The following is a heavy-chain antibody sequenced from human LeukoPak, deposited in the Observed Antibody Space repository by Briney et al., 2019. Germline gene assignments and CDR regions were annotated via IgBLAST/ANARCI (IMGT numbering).Heavy chain of an antibody. CDR2: ITGNSVTR. CDR3: ARWDSRIRCFDY. D-gene: IGHD4-17*01. Sequence: GGSLRLSCAASGFTFSDYSMNWVRQAPGKGLEWVSYITGNSVTRFYADSVKGRFTISRDNAKNSLYLQMNSLRAEDTAVYYCARWDSRIRCFDYWGQGTLVTVSS. CDR1: GFTFSDYS. J-gene: IGHJ4*02. V-gene: IGHV3-48*04.